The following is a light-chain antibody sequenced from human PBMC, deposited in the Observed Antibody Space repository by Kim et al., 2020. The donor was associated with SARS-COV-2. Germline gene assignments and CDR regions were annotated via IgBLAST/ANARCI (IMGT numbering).Light chain of an antibody. V-gene: IGKV1-39*01. CDR2: AAS. CDR1: QSISSS. Sequence: SASVGDRVTITCRASQSISSSLNWYQQKPGKAPKLLIYAASSLQSGVPSRFSCSGSGTDFTLTISSLQPEDFATYYCQQSYNNPYTFGQGTKLEI. J-gene: IGKJ2*01. CDR3: QQSYNNPYT.